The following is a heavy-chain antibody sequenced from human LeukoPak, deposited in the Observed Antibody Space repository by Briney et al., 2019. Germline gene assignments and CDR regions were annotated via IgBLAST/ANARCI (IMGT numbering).Heavy chain of an antibody. D-gene: IGHD1-1*01. J-gene: IGHJ6*02. CDR3: ARVMGRDWNQKVQYYYYGMDV. CDR2: ISAYNGNT. V-gene: IGHV1-18*01. Sequence: VASVKVSCTASGYTFTSYGISWVRQAPGQGLEWMGWISAYNGNTNYAQKLQGRVTMTTDTSTSTAYMELRSLRSDDTAVYYCARVMGRDWNQKVQYYYYGMDVWGQGTTVTVSS. CDR1: GYTFTSYG.